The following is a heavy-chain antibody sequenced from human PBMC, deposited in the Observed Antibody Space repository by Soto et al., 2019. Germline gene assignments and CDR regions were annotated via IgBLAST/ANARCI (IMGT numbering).Heavy chain of an antibody. Sequence: QVQLVESGGGVVQPGRSLRLSCAASGFTFSSYGMHWVRQAPGKGLEWVAVISYDGSNKYYADSVKGRFTISRDNSKNKLYLQMNSLRAEDTAVYYCARPESYCSSTSCYGQFDYWGQGTLVTVSS. CDR1: GFTFSSYG. CDR3: ARPESYCSSTSCYGQFDY. CDR2: ISYDGSNK. J-gene: IGHJ4*02. V-gene: IGHV3-30*03. D-gene: IGHD2-2*01.